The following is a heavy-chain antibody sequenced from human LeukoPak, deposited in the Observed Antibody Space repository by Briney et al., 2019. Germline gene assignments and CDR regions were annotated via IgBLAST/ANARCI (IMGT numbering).Heavy chain of an antibody. CDR1: RGTFSNYA. CDR3: ARGTVVVPAAIGWFDP. V-gene: IGHV1-69*05. Sequence: SVKVSCKASRGTFSNYAISWVRQAPGQGLEWMGGIIPIFGTVKYAQKFQGRVTITTDESTSTAYMELSSLRSEDTAVYYCARGTVVVPAAIGWFDPWGQGTLVTVSS. J-gene: IGHJ5*02. D-gene: IGHD2-2*02. CDR2: IIPIFGTV.